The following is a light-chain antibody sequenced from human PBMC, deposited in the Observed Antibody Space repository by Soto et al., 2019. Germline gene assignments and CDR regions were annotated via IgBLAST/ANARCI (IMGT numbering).Light chain of an antibody. CDR2: EAT. CDR3: SLYAGSMSVI. J-gene: IGLJ2*01. Sequence: QSALPQPASVFGSPGQPITISCTGTSSDVGSYNLVSWYQQHPGKAPKLMIYEATKRPSGVSTRFSGSKSGNTASLTISGLQAEDEADYFFSLYAGSMSVIYGVGPKVTVL. CDR1: SSDVGSYNL. V-gene: IGLV2-23*01.